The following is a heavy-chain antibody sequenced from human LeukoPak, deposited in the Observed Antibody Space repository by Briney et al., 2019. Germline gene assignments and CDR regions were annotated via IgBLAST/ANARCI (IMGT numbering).Heavy chain of an antibody. CDR2: INPNTGAT. CDR3: ARVLGTPPFDY. CDR1: GYTFTDYS. J-gene: IGHJ4*02. D-gene: IGHD1-1*01. Sequence: ASVKVSCKASGYTFTDYSLYWVRQAPGQGLEWMGWINPNTGATNYAQKFQGRVTMTRDTSISTAYMELSRLRSDDTAVYYCARVLGTPPFDYWGQGTLVTVSS. V-gene: IGHV1-2*02.